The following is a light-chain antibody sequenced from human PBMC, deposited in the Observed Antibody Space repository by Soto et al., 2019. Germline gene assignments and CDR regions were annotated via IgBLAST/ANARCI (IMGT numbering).Light chain of an antibody. V-gene: IGKV3-20*01. Sequence: EIVLTQSPGTLSLSPGERATLSCRASQSVRNNYLAWYQQRPGQAPRLLIYGASSRATGIPDRFSGSGSGTDFILTISRLEPEDFVVYYCQQSGSSPPTFGQGTKVDIK. J-gene: IGKJ1*01. CDR3: QQSGSSPPT. CDR2: GAS. CDR1: QSVRNNY.